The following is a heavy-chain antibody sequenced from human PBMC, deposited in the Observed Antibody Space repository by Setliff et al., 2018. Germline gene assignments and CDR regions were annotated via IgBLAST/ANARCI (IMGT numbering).Heavy chain of an antibody. CDR3: ATQPLQWELLGFDY. D-gene: IGHD1-26*01. Sequence: ASVKVSCKASGYTFTGYYMHWVRQAPGQGLEWMGWINPNSGGTNYAQKFQGWVTMTRDTSISTAYMELSSLRSEDTAVYYCATQPLQWELLGFDYWGQGTLVTVSS. CDR1: GYTFTGYY. V-gene: IGHV1-2*04. J-gene: IGHJ4*02. CDR2: INPNSGGT.